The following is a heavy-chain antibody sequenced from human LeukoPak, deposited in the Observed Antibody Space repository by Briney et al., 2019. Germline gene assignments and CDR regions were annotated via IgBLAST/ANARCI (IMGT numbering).Heavy chain of an antibody. J-gene: IGHJ6*02. V-gene: IGHV3-21*01. CDR2: ISSSSSYI. D-gene: IGHD2-2*02. Sequence: GGSLRLSCAASGFTFSSYSMNWVRQAPGKGLEWVSSISSSSSYIYYADSVKGRFTISRDNAKNSLYLQINSLRAEDTAVYYCARDRGYCSSTSCYIDWGDYYAMDVWGQGTTVTVSS. CDR3: ARDRGYCSSTSCYIDWGDYYAMDV. CDR1: GFTFSSYS.